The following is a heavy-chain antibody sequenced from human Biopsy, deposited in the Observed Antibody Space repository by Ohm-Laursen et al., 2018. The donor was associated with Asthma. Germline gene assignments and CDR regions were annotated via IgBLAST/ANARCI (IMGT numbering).Heavy chain of an antibody. D-gene: IGHD2-2*01. Sequence: GASVTVSCKSLGGTFNTYVIGWVRQAPGQGLEWMGGINSVFGTTTYPQKFQDRVTITGNDSTSTVYMELSSLRSEDTAVYYCARKAGSCISRTCYSLDFWGQGTLVTVSS. J-gene: IGHJ4*02. CDR1: GGTFNTYV. CDR2: INSVFGTT. V-gene: IGHV1-69*13. CDR3: ARKAGSCISRTCYSLDF.